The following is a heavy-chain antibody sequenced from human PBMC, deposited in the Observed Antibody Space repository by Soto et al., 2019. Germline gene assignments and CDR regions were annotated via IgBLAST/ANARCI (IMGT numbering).Heavy chain of an antibody. CDR1: GYTFTGYY. CDR2: INPNSGGT. V-gene: IGHV1-2*04. D-gene: IGHD3-10*01. Sequence: QVQLVQSGAEVKKPGASVKVSCKASGYTFTGYYMHWVRQAPGQGLEWMGWINPNSGGTNYAQKFQGWVTRTRDTSISTAYMELSRLRSDDTAVYYCARGVRYGSGSGGMDVWGQGTTVTVSS. CDR3: ARGVRYGSGSGGMDV. J-gene: IGHJ6*02.